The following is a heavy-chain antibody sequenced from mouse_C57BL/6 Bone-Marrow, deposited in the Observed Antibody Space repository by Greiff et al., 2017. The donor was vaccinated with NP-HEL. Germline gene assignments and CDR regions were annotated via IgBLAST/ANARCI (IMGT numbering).Heavy chain of an antibody. V-gene: IGHV14-3*01. D-gene: IGHD1-1*01. Sequence: VQLQQSVAELVRPGASVKLSCTASGFTIKNTYMHWVKQRPEQGLEWIGRIDPANGNTKYAPKFQGKATITADTSSNTAYLQLSSLTSEDAAIYYRAAGGSQSWFAYWGQGTLVTVSA. CDR3: AAGGSQSWFAY. CDR2: IDPANGNT. J-gene: IGHJ3*01. CDR1: GFTIKNTY.